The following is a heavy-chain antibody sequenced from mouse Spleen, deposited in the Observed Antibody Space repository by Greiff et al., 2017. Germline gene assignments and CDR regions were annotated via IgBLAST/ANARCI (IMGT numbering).Heavy chain of an antibody. J-gene: IGHJ2*01. Sequence: EVQLVESGGGLVKPGGSLKLSCAASGFTFSDYYMYWVRQTPEKRLEWVATISDGGSYTYYPDSVKGRFTISRDNAKNNLYLQMSSLKSEDTAMYYCARGELYYFDYWGQGTTLTVSS. CDR3: ARGELYYFDY. V-gene: IGHV5-4*02. CDR1: GFTFSDYY. D-gene: IGHD4-1*01. CDR2: ISDGGSYT.